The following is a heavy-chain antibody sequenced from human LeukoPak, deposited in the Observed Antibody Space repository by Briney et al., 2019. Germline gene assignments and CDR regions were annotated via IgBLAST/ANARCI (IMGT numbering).Heavy chain of an antibody. CDR1: GFTFSSYG. J-gene: IGHJ4*02. V-gene: IGHV3-23*01. Sequence: GGSLRLSCAASGFTFSSYGMSWVRQAPGKGLEWVSAISGSGGSTYYADSVKGRFTISRDNSKNTLYLQMNSLRAEDTAVYYCAKERSNYYGSGSYYNPHFDYWGQGTLVTVSS. D-gene: IGHD3-10*01. CDR3: AKERSNYYGSGSYYNPHFDY. CDR2: ISGSGGST.